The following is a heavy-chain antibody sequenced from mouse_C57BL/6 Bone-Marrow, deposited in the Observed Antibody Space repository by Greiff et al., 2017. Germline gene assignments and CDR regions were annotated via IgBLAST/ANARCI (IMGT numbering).Heavy chain of an antibody. D-gene: IGHD1-1*01. Sequence: QVQLQQSGTELVKPGASVKLSCKASGYTFTSYWMHWVKQRPGQGLEWIGNIDPNNGGSNYNEKFKNKATLTVDQSSSTTYMQLSSLASEDSAVYFCARSGVYGSSLYWYFDVWGTGTTVTVSS. CDR3: ARSGVYGSSLYWYFDV. J-gene: IGHJ1*03. CDR2: IDPNNGGS. V-gene: IGHV1-53*01. CDR1: GYTFTSYW.